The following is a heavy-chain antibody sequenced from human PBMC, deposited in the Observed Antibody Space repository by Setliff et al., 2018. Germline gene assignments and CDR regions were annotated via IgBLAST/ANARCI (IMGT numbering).Heavy chain of an antibody. CDR3: ARQAVAGNDAFDI. CDR1: GYSFTSYW. J-gene: IGHJ3*02. Sequence: GESLKISCKGSGYSFTSYWIGWVRQMPGKGLEWMGIIYPGDSDTRYSPSFQGKVTISADKSISTAYLQWSSLKASDTAMYYCARQAVAGNDAFDIWGQGTIVTVSS. CDR2: IYPGDSDT. D-gene: IGHD6-19*01. V-gene: IGHV5-51*01.